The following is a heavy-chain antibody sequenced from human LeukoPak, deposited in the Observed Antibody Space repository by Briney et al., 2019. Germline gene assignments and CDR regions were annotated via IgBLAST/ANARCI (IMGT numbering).Heavy chain of an antibody. CDR1: GFTFSTYS. V-gene: IGHV3-21*01. Sequence: GGSLRLSCAASGFTFSTYSMNWVRQAPGKGLEWVSSISSSSGYIYYADSVKGRFTISRDNAENSLYLQMNSLRAEDTAVYYCARGNSVAGTDISYWGQGTLVTVSS. D-gene: IGHD6-19*01. CDR2: ISSSSGYI. CDR3: ARGNSVAGTDISY. J-gene: IGHJ4*02.